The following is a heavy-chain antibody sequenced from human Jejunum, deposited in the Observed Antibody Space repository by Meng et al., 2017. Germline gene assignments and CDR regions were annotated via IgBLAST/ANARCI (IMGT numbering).Heavy chain of an antibody. J-gene: IGHJ4*02. D-gene: IGHD3-10*01. Sequence: QLHPVESGGGVGQPGKSLRLPCSASGFNFTNYGRHWVRQAPGKGLEWVAVIWHDGSKVFYADSVRGRFTISRDNSHNTVDLQMNSVRVDDTAVYFCLRGRDYWGQGTLVTVSS. CDR1: GFNFTNYG. CDR3: LRGRDY. V-gene: IGHV3-33*01. CDR2: IWHDGSKV.